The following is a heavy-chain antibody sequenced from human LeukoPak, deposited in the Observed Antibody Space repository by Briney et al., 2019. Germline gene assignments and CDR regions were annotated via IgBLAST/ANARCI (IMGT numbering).Heavy chain of an antibody. CDR2: INPSGGST. V-gene: IGHV1-46*01. Sequence: ASVKVSCKASGYTFTSYYMHWVRQAPGQGLEWMGIINPSGGSTSYAQKFQGRVTMTRDTSTSTVYMELSSLRSEDTAVYYCARDRIAAAGSDAFDIWGKGTTVTVSS. D-gene: IGHD6-13*01. CDR1: GYTFTSYY. J-gene: IGHJ3*02. CDR3: ARDRIAAAGSDAFDI.